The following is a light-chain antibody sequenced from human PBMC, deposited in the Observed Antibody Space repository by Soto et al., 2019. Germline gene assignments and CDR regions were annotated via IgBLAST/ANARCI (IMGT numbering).Light chain of an antibody. CDR2: EVS. CDR3: CSLTTSHTYV. V-gene: IGLV2-14*01. J-gene: IGLJ1*01. CDR1: SSDVGGYNY. Sequence: QSALTQPASVSGSPGQSITISCTGTSSDVGGYNYVSWYQQHPGKAPKLMIYEVSNRPSGVSNRFSASKSGNTASLTISGLQAEDEADYYCCSLTTSHTYVFGSGTKLTVL.